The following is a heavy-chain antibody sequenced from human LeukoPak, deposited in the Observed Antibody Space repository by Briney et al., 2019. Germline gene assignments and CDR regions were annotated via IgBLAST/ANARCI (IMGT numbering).Heavy chain of an antibody. V-gene: IGHV1-18*04. D-gene: IGHD2-15*01. CDR1: GYTFTGYC. CDR2: IGAYNGNT. J-gene: IGHJ6*03. Sequence: GASVKVSCKASGYTFTGYCMHWVRQAPGQGLEWMGWIGAYNGNTNYAQKLQGRVTMTTDTSTSAAYMELRSLRSDDTAVYYCARVGIVVVVAAHMDVWGKGTTVTVSS. CDR3: ARVGIVVVVAAHMDV.